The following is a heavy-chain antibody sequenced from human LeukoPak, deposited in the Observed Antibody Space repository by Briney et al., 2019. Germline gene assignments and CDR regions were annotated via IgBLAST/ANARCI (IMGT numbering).Heavy chain of an antibody. CDR2: IYHSGST. D-gene: IGHD2-8*01. CDR3: ARDHACSNGVCSYFDS. Sequence: PSETLSLTCTVSSGSISSSSYYWGWIRQPPGKGLEWIASIYHSGSTWYNPSLKGRVTISVDTSRNQFSLKLSSVTAADTAVYYCARDHACSNGVCSYFDSWGQGTLVTVSS. V-gene: IGHV4-39*07. CDR1: SGSISSSSYY. J-gene: IGHJ4*02.